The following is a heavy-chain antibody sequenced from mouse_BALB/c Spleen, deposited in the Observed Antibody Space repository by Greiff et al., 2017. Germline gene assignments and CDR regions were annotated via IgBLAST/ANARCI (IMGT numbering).Heavy chain of an antibody. CDR2: ISYSGST. CDR1: GYSITSDYA. J-gene: IGHJ4*01. V-gene: IGHV3-2*02. CDR3: AVLDGYYAMDY. D-gene: IGHD2-3*01. Sequence: EVMLVESGPGLVKPSQSLSLTCTVTGYSITSDYAWNWIRQFPGNKLEWMGYISYSGSTSYNPSLKSRISITRDTSKNQFFLQLNSVTTEDTATYYCAVLDGYYAMDYWGQGTSVTVSS.